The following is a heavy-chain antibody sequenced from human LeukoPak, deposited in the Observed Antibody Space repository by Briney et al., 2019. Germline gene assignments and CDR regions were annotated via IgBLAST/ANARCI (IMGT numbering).Heavy chain of an antibody. V-gene: IGHV1-69*13. CDR2: IIPIFGTA. D-gene: IGHD3-22*01. J-gene: IGHJ3*02. CDR1: GGTFSSYA. Sequence: SVKVSCKASGGTFSSYAISWVRQAPGQGLEWMGRIIPIFGTANYAQKFQGRVTITADESTSTAYMELSSLRSEDTAVYYCARDQDDSSGYYWEVAFDIWGQGTMVTVSS. CDR3: ARDQDDSSGYYWEVAFDI.